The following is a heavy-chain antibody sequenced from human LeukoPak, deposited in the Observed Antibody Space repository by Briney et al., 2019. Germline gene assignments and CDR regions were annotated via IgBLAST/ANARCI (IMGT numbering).Heavy chain of an antibody. CDR2: ISSSGSTI. CDR1: GFSFSSYT. J-gene: IGHJ3*02. D-gene: IGHD5-24*01. V-gene: IGHV3-48*04. Sequence: GGSLRLSCAASGFSFSSYTMNWVRQAPGKGLEWVSYISSSGSTIYYADSLKGRFTISRDNAKNSLYLQMNSLRAEDTAVYYCARGRDGYNLVDAFDIWGQGIMVTVSS. CDR3: ARGRDGYNLVDAFDI.